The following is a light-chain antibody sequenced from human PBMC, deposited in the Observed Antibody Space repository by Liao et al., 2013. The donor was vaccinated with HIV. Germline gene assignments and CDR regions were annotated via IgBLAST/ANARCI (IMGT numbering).Light chain of an antibody. V-gene: IGLV3-21*01. CDR3: QAWDRNTVM. CDR2: YDT. J-gene: IGLJ3*02. Sequence: SYVLTQPPSVSVAPGKTARITCGGNSIGGKSVQWYQQRPGQAPVLVIYYDTDRPSGIPDRFSGSSSGNTATLTISGTQAIDEADFYCQAWDRNTVMFGGGTKLTVL. CDR1: SIGGKS.